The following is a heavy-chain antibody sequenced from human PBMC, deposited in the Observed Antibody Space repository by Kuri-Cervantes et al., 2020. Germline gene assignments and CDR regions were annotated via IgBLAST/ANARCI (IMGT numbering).Heavy chain of an antibody. V-gene: IGHV4-39*07. Sequence: SETLSLTCTVSGGSISSSSYYWGWIRQPPGKGLEWIGSIYYSGSTYYNPSLKSRVTISVDTSKNQFSLKLSSVTAADTAVYYCARADYPLYYYGMDVWGQGTTVTVSS. J-gene: IGHJ6*02. D-gene: IGHD4-11*01. CDR3: ARADYPLYYYGMDV. CDR2: IYYSGST. CDR1: GGSISSSSYY.